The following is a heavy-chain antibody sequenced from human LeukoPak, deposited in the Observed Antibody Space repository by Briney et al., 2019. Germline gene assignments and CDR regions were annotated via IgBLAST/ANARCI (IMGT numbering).Heavy chain of an antibody. V-gene: IGHV4-34*01. Sequence: SETLSLTCAVYGGSFSGYYWSWIRQPPGKGLEWIGEINHSGSTNYNPSLKSRVTISVDTSKNQFSLKLRSVTAADTAAYYCARKRADYDFWSGYFAYWGQGTLVTASS. J-gene: IGHJ4*02. CDR2: INHSGST. D-gene: IGHD3-3*01. CDR3: ARKRADYDFWSGYFAY. CDR1: GGSFSGYY.